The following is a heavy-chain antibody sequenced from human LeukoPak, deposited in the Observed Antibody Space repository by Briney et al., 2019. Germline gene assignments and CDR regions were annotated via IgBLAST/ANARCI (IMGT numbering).Heavy chain of an antibody. CDR3: ARARYGDYANWFDP. CDR2: INPNSGGT. CDR1: GYTFTGYY. J-gene: IGHJ5*02. D-gene: IGHD4-17*01. Sequence: VASVKVSCKASGYTFTGYYMHWVRQAPGQGLEWMGWINPNSGGTNYAQKFQGRVTMTRDTSISTAYMELSRLRSDDTAVYYCARARYGDYANWFDPWGQGTLVTVSS. V-gene: IGHV1-2*02.